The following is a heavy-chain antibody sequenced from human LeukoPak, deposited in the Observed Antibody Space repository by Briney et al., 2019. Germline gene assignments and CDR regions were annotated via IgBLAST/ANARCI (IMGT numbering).Heavy chain of an antibody. V-gene: IGHV3-9*01. J-gene: IGHJ4*02. CDR2: ISWNSGSI. CDR3: AKDTDGAAAGTTWGH. Sequence: GGSLRLSCAASGLTFSNYGMHWVRQAPGKGLEWVSGISWNSGSIGYADSVKGRFTISRDNAKNSLYLQMNSLRAEDTALYYCAKDTDGAAAGTTWGHWGQGTLVTVSS. CDR1: GLTFSNYG. D-gene: IGHD6-13*01.